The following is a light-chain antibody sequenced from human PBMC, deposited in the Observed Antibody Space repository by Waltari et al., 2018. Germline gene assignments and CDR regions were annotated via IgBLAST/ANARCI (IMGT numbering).Light chain of an antibody. V-gene: IGKV3D-20*02. CDR1: QNIGRY. CDR2: ESS. Sequence: EIVLTQSPAPLSLSPGARATLSCRASQNIGRYLVWYQQKPGQAPRLLIFESSRRATGIPDRFSGSGSGTDFSLTISRLEPEDFAVYYCQNHERLPATFGQGTKVEIK. J-gene: IGKJ1*01. CDR3: QNHERLPAT.